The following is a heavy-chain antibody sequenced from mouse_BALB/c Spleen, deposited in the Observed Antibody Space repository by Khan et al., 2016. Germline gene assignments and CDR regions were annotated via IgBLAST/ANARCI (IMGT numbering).Heavy chain of an antibody. CDR2: IRLKSDDYVT. J-gene: IGHJ2*01. CDR1: GFTFSNYW. V-gene: IGHV6-6*02. Sequence: EGKLEVSGGGLVQPGGSMKLSCVASGFTFSNYWMNWVRQSPEKGLECVAEIRLKSDDYVTHYAESVNGRFTISRDDSKCSVEQQMKNLRAEDTGIYYCWILRWGQGTTLTVAS. CDR3: WILR.